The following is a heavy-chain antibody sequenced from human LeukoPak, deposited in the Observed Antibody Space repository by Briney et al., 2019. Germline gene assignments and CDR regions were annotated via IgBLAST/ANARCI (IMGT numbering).Heavy chain of an antibody. D-gene: IGHD2-15*01. CDR1: GFTFDDYA. CDR3: ASRLGVCSGGSCPFDY. J-gene: IGHJ4*02. Sequence: GGSLRLSCAASGFTFDDYAMHWVRQAPGKGLEWVSGISWNSGSIGYADSVKGRFTISRDNSKNTLYLQMNSLRAEDTAVYYCASRLGVCSGGSCPFDYWGQGTLITVSS. V-gene: IGHV3-9*01. CDR2: ISWNSGSI.